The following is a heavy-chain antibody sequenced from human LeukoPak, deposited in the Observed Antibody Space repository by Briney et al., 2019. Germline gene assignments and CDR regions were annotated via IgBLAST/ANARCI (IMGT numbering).Heavy chain of an antibody. D-gene: IGHD2-2*01. Sequence: ASVKVSCKTSGYAFTTYAMNWVRQAPGQGLEWMGWINTNTGNPTYAQGFTGRFVFSLDTSVSTTYLQISSLKAEDTAVYYCARALERRYCSSTSCYTLGVWGQGTTVTVSS. V-gene: IGHV7-4-1*02. CDR2: INTNTGNP. CDR1: GYAFTTYA. J-gene: IGHJ6*02. CDR3: ARALERRYCSSTSCYTLGV.